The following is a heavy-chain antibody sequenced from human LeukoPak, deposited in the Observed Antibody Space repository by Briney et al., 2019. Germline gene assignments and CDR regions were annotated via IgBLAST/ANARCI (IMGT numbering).Heavy chain of an antibody. D-gene: IGHD4-17*01. Sequence: SETLSLTCTVSGGSISSGSYYWSWIRQPAGKGLEWIGRIYTSGSTNYNPSLKSRVTISVDTSKNQFSLKLSSVTAADTAVYYCARFGRGDYVGYWGQGTLVTVSS. V-gene: IGHV4-61*02. J-gene: IGHJ4*02. CDR3: ARFGRGDYVGY. CDR1: GGSISSGSYY. CDR2: IYTSGST.